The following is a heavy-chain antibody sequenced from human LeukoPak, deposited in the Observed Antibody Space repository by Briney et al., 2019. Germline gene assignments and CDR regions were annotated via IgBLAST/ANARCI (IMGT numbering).Heavy chain of an antibody. D-gene: IGHD3-3*01. J-gene: IGHJ5*01. CDR3: AREVMEWLNWFDS. CDR1: GYTFTGYY. CDR2: INPNSGGT. Sequence: ASVKVSCKASGYTFTGYYMHCVRQAPGQGLEWMGWINPNSGGTNYAQKFQGRVTMTRDTSISTAYMELSRLRSDDTAVYYCAREVMEWLNWFDSWGQGTLVTVSS. V-gene: IGHV1-2*02.